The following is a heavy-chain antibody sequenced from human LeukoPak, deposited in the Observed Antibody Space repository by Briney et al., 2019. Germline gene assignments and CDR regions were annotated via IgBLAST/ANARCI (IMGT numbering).Heavy chain of an antibody. Sequence: PSETLSFTCTVSGGSISSYYWSWIRQPPGKGLEWIGYIYYSGSTNYNPSLKSRVTISVDTSKNQFSVKLSSVTAADTAVYYCARSNGKTIAAVSSGFDPWGQGTLVTVSS. CDR3: ARSNGKTIAAVSSGFDP. CDR2: IYYSGST. CDR1: GGSISSYY. D-gene: IGHD6-25*01. J-gene: IGHJ5*02. V-gene: IGHV4-59*01.